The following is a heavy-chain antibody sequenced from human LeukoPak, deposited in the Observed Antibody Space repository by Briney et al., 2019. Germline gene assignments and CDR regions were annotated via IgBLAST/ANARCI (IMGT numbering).Heavy chain of an antibody. Sequence: ASVKVSCKVSGYTLTELSMHWVQQAPGKGLEWMGGFDPEDGETIYAQKFQGRVTMTEDTSTDTAYMELSSLRSEDTAVYYCATDRGLGSSSWYYFDYWGQGTLVTVSS. D-gene: IGHD6-13*01. CDR2: FDPEDGET. CDR1: GYTLTELS. CDR3: ATDRGLGSSSWYYFDY. J-gene: IGHJ4*02. V-gene: IGHV1-24*01.